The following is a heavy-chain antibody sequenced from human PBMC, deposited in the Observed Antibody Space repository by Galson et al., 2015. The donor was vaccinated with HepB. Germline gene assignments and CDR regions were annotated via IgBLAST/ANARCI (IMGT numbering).Heavy chain of an antibody. Sequence: SVKVSCKASGYSISNYGITWAREAPGQGLEWMGWISAYNGNSNYAQKFQGRVTLSTDTSTSTAYMELRSLRPDDTALYYCARAKHYDFWSDSGNHDYWGQGTLVTVSS. CDR2: ISAYNGNS. J-gene: IGHJ4*02. V-gene: IGHV1-18*01. CDR1: GYSISNYG. CDR3: ARAKHYDFWSDSGNHDY. D-gene: IGHD3-3*01.